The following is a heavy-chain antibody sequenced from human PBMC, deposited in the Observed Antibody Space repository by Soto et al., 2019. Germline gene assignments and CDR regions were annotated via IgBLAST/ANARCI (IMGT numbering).Heavy chain of an antibody. D-gene: IGHD3-3*01. V-gene: IGHV4-30-4*01. CDR3: ARDRENYDFGFDP. CDR2: IYYSGST. Sequence: SETLSLTCTVSGGSISSGDYYWSWIRQPPGKGLEWIGYIYYSGSTYYNPSLKSRVTISVDTSKNQFSLKLSSVTAADTAVYYCARDRENYDFGFDPWGQGTLVTVSS. CDR1: GGSISSGDYY. J-gene: IGHJ5*02.